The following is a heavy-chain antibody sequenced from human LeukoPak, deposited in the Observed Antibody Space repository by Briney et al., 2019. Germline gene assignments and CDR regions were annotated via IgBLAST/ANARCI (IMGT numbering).Heavy chain of an antibody. D-gene: IGHD2-2*01. CDR1: GYTFTSYG. Sequence: ASVKVSCKASGYTFTSYGISWVRQAPGQGLEWMGCSSAYNGNTNYAQKLQGRVTMTTDTSTSKDYMELRRPRSDDRALYYRGRVWRWGTAAGHAFDIWGQGTMVTVSS. CDR2: SSAYNGNT. J-gene: IGHJ3*02. V-gene: IGHV1-18*01. CDR3: GRVWRWGTAAGHAFDI.